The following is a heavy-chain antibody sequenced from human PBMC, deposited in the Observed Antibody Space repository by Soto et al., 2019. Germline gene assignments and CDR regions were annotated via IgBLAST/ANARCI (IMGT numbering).Heavy chain of an antibody. Sequence: QVQLVQSGAEVKKPGASVKVSCKASGYTFTRYDINWVRQATGQGIEWMGWMNPNTGNTAYAQKFQGRVTMTRNTSISTAYLELSSLRSEDTAVYYSARESSYGLVYWGQGTLVTVSS. J-gene: IGHJ4*02. CDR3: ARESSYGLVY. V-gene: IGHV1-8*01. CDR1: GYTFTRYD. CDR2: MNPNTGNT. D-gene: IGHD5-18*01.